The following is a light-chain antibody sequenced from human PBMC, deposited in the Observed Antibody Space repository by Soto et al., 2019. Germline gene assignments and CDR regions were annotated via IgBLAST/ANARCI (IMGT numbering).Light chain of an antibody. CDR1: SSDIGGYKY. V-gene: IGLV2-14*03. J-gene: IGLJ1*01. Sequence: QSALTQPASVSGSPGQSITISCTGSSSDIGGYKYVSWYQHHPGKAPQLIIFDVINRPSGVSNRFSGSKSGNTASLTIFGFQGEDEADYYCLSYTSSTMDVFGTGTKVTVL. CDR3: LSYTSSTMDV. CDR2: DVI.